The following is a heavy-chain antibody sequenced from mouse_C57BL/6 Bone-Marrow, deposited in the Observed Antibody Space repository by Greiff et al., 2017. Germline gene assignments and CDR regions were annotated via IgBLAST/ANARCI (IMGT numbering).Heavy chain of an antibody. Sequence: VQLQQSGAELVRPGASVKLSCKASGYTFTDYYINWVKQRPGQGLEWIGQIYPGDGDTNYNGKFKGKATLTADKSSSTAYMQLSSLTSEDSAVYFCARGIRTHWGQGTTLTVSS. V-gene: IGHV1-76*01. CDR3: ARGIRTH. J-gene: IGHJ2*01. CDR2: IYPGDGDT. CDR1: GYTFTDYY.